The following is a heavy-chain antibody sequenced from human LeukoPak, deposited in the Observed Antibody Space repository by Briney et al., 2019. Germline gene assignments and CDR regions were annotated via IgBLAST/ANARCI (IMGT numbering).Heavy chain of an antibody. CDR1: GFTFSSYS. J-gene: IGHJ4*02. CDR3: ARRSGSYSNFDY. D-gene: IGHD3-10*01. CDR2: ISSSSSYI. V-gene: IGHV3-21*01. Sequence: GGSLRLSCAASGFTFSSYSMKWVRQAPGKGLEWVSSISSSSSYIYYADSVKGRFTISRDNAKNSLYLQMNSLRAEDTAVYYCARRSGSYSNFDYWGQGTLVTVSS.